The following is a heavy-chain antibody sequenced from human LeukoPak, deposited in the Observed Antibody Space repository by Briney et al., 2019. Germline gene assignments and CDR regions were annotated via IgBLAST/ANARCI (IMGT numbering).Heavy chain of an antibody. Sequence: SETLSLTFAVYGGSFSGYYWSWIRQPPGKGLEWIGEINHSGSTNYNPSLKSRVTISVDTSKNQFSLKLSSVTAADTAVYYCARSRYCSGGSCYREAEYFQHWGQGTLVTVSS. CDR2: INHSGST. J-gene: IGHJ1*01. D-gene: IGHD2-15*01. V-gene: IGHV4-34*01. CDR3: ARSRYCSGGSCYREAEYFQH. CDR1: GGSFSGYY.